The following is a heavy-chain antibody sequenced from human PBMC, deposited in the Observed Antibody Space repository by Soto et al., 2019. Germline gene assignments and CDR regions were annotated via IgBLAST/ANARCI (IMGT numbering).Heavy chain of an antibody. V-gene: IGHV1-3*01. Sequence: QVHLVQSGAEVKKPGASVKVSCKSSGYIFMNYAIHWVRQAPGQGLEWMGWIHAGDGKTKYPQSLQGRVTITRDTSASTVYLELSGLTSEDTAVYYCARVPRYTSDMVEVPAVMYDEWFDPWGQGTLVTVSS. CDR3: ARVPRYTSDMVEVPAVMYDEWFDP. J-gene: IGHJ5*02. D-gene: IGHD2-8*02. CDR2: IHAGDGKT. CDR1: GYIFMNYA.